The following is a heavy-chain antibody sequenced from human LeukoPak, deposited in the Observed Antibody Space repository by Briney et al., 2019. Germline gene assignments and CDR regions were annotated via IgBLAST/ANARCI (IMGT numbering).Heavy chain of an antibody. Sequence: SETLSLTCTESGGSISSSSYYWGWIRQPPGKGLEWIGSIYYSGSTYYNPSLKSRVTISVDTSKNQFSLRRRSVTAADTAMFYCARLYGNFQNYYDYWGQGTLVAVSS. CDR3: ARLYGNFQNYYDY. J-gene: IGHJ4*02. V-gene: IGHV4-39*07. D-gene: IGHD1-7*01. CDR1: GGSISSSSYY. CDR2: IYYSGST.